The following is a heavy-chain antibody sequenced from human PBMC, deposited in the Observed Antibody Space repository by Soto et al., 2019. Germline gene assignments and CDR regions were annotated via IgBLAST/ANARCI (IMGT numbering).Heavy chain of an antibody. CDR3: ASSYGSGYRAFDY. Sequence: QVQLVQSGAEVKKPGSSVRVSCKASGDTFTFYSINWVRQAPGLGLEWMGRINPILSMSNYAQRFQGRVTMTADKSTSTAYMDLSSLRSEDTAMYYCASSYGSGYRAFDYWVQGALVTVSS. CDR2: INPILSMS. CDR1: GDTFTFYS. V-gene: IGHV1-69*02. D-gene: IGHD3-10*01. J-gene: IGHJ4*02.